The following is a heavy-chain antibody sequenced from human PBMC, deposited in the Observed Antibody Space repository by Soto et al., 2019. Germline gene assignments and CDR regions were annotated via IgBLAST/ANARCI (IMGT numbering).Heavy chain of an antibody. V-gene: IGHV4-34*01. CDR2: INHSGSP. D-gene: IGHD1-1*01. Sequence: SSETLSLTCAVYGGSFSGYYWSWLRQPPGKGLEWIGEINHSGSPNYNPSLKSRVTISVDTSKNQFSLKMTSVTAADTAVYYCATANWSHHYFDPWGQGTLVPVSS. CDR1: GGSFSGYY. CDR3: ATANWSHHYFDP. J-gene: IGHJ5*02.